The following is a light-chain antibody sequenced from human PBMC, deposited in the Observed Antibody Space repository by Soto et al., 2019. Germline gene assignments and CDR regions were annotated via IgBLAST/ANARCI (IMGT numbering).Light chain of an antibody. CDR2: GNK. CDR3: QSYDSSLSVSYV. J-gene: IGLJ1*01. V-gene: IGLV1-40*01. Sequence: QSVLTQLPSVSGAPGQRVTISCTGSSSNIGAGYDVHWYQQRPGTAPKLLIYGNKNRPSGVPDRFSGSKSGTSASLAITGLQAEDEADYYCQSYDSSLSVSYVFGTGTKLTVL. CDR1: SSNIGAGYD.